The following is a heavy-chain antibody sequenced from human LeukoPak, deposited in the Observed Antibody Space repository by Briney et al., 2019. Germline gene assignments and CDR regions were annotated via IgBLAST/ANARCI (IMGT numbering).Heavy chain of an antibody. V-gene: IGHV3-7*01. CDR1: GFTFSSYW. J-gene: IGHJ3*02. Sequence: GGSLRLSCAASGFTFSSYWMSWVRQAPGKGLEWVANIKQDGSEKYYVDSVKGRFTISRDNAKNSLYLQMNSLRAEDTAVYYCARHGFHIVVVTAILTHGIDAFDIWGQGTMVTVSS. D-gene: IGHD2-21*02. CDR3: ARHGFHIVVVTAILTHGIDAFDI. CDR2: IKQDGSEK.